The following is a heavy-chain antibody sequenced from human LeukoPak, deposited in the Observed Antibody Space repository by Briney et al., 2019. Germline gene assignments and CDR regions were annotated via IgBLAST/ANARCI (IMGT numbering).Heavy chain of an antibody. J-gene: IGHJ4*02. CDR1: GFTFNDYA. V-gene: IGHV3-43D*03. Sequence: QSGGSLRLSCAASGFTFNDYAMNWARQAPGKGLEWAPFFSWDGGSTYYADSVKGRFTISRDNSKNSLYLQMNSLRAEDTALYYCAKDLSLSDSSGYFDYWGQGTLVTVSS. CDR2: FSWDGGST. D-gene: IGHD3-22*01. CDR3: AKDLSLSDSSGYFDY.